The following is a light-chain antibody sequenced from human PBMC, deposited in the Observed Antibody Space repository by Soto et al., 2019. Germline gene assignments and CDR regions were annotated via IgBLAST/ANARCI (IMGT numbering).Light chain of an antibody. CDR2: RNN. Sequence: QSVLTQPPSASGNPGQRVTISCSGSSSNIGRNYIYWYQQLPGTAPKLLMYRNNQRSSGVPDRFSGSKSGTSASLAISGLRSEDEADYYCAAWDDSLSGPVFGGGTKVTVL. CDR1: SSNIGRNY. J-gene: IGLJ2*01. CDR3: AAWDDSLSGPV. V-gene: IGLV1-47*01.